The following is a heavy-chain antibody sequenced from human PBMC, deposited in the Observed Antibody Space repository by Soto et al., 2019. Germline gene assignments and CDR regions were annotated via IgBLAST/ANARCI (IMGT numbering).Heavy chain of an antibody. CDR2: IIPIFGTA. V-gene: IGHV1-69*01. CDR3: ASPVVVPILDAFDI. J-gene: IGHJ3*02. Sequence: VKVSCKASGGTFSSYAISWVRQAPGQGLEWMGGIIPIFGTANYAQKFQGRVTITADESTSTAYMELSSLRSEDTAVYHCASPVVVPILDAFDIWGQGTMVTVSS. D-gene: IGHD2-15*01. CDR1: GGTFSSYA.